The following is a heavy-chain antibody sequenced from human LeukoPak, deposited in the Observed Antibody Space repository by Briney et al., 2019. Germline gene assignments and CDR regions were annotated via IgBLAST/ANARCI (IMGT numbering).Heavy chain of an antibody. J-gene: IGHJ5*02. D-gene: IGHD3-22*01. V-gene: IGHV1-24*01. CDR3: ATAEYYYDSSGFSVRFDP. CDR1: GYTLTELS. CDR2: FDPEDGGT. Sequence: ASVKVSCKVSGYTLTELSMHWVRQAPGKGLEWMGGFDPEDGGTIYAQKFQGRVTMTEDTSTDTAYMELSRLRSEDTAVYYCATAEYYYDSSGFSVRFDPWGQGTLVTVSS.